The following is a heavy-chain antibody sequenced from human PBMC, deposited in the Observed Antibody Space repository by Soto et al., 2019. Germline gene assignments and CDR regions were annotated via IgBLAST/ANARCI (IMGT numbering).Heavy chain of an antibody. V-gene: IGHV3-33*01. CDR1: GFTFSGHG. Sequence: QVQLVESGGGVVQPGRSLRLSCAASGFTFSGHGMHWVRQAPGKGLEWVGVIWYDGNNKCYADSVKGRFTISRDNSKNALYLQMNSLRAEDTAVYYCARYAATSGYFHYSDYWGQGNLVTVSS. CDR3: ARYAATSGYFHYSDY. CDR2: IWYDGNNK. D-gene: IGHD3-22*01. J-gene: IGHJ4*02.